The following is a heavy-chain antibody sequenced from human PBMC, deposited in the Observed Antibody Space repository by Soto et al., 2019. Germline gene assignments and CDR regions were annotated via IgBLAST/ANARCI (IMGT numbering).Heavy chain of an antibody. CDR3: ASGKWSLDY. CDR1: GISLSDNY. Sequence: GGSLRLSCVASGISLSDNYMAWIRQAPGKGLEWLSYISNSDYTTYYTDSVKGRFTISRDNAKNSLYLQLNGLRVEDTAVYYCASGKWSLDYWGQGILATVSS. D-gene: IGHD2-15*01. CDR2: ISNSDYTT. V-gene: IGHV3-11*01. J-gene: IGHJ4*02.